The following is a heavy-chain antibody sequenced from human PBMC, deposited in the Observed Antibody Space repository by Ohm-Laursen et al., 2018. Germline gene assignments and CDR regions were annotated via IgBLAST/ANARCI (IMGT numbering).Heavy chain of an antibody. CDR1: GYSITTGFY. D-gene: IGHD3-10*01. J-gene: IGHJ3*02. Sequence: SETLSLTCAVSGYSITTGFYWGWIRQPPGKGLEWIGSIYYSGSTYYNPSLKSRVTISLDTSKRQFSLKLSSVTAADTAVYYCARVGVRKLRGINGFDIWGPGTMVTVSS. CDR3: ARVGVRKLRGINGFDI. CDR2: IYYSGST. V-gene: IGHV4-38-2*01.